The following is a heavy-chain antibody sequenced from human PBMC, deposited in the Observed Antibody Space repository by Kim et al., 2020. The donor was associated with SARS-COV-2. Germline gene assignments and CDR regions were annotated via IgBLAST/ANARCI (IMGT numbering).Heavy chain of an antibody. CDR2: IWYDGSNK. CDR1: GFTFSSYG. J-gene: IGHJ5*02. CDR3: ASMTMVRGVRPPNWFDP. Sequence: GGSLRLSCAASGFTFSSYGMHWVRQAPGKGLEWVAVIWYDGSNKYYADSVKGRFTISRDNSKNTLYLQMNSLRAEDTAVYYCASMTMVRGVRPPNWFDPWGQGTLVTVSS. V-gene: IGHV3-33*01. D-gene: IGHD3-10*01.